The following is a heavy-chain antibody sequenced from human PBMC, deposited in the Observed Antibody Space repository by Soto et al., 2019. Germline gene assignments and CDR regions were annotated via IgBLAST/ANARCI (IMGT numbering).Heavy chain of an antibody. J-gene: IGHJ4*02. CDR3: ARGSAFIGLDY. Sequence: LRLFCAASGFTDSGYWMHWFRQAPGKGLVWVSRINSDGSSTSYADSVKGRFTISRDNSKNTLYLQMNSLRAEDTAIYYCARGSAFIGLDYWGQGTPVTVS. D-gene: IGHD1-26*01. CDR1: GFTDSGYW. CDR2: INSDGSST. V-gene: IGHV3-74*01.